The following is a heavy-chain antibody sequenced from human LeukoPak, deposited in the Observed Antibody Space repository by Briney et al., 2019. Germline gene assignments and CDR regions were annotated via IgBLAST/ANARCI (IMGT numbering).Heavy chain of an antibody. CDR2: IYYTGNN. J-gene: IGHJ4*02. V-gene: IGHV4-59*08. CDR1: AHSIIGDY. Sequence: SETLSLTCTVSAHSIIGDYWSWIRQPPGKRLEWLGYIYYTGNNTYNPSLKSRFTMSIDTSRKLFSLRLTSVTAADTAVYFCARHRGASFDSWGQGNLVTVSS. CDR3: ARHRGASFDS. D-gene: IGHD1-26*01.